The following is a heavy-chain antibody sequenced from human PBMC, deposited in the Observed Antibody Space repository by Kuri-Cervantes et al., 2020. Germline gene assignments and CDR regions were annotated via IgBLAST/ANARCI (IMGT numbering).Heavy chain of an antibody. Sequence: SGPTLVKPTQTLTLTCTFSGFSLSTSGVGVGWIRQPPGKALEWLALIYWDDDKRYGPSLKSRLTITKDTSKNQVVLTMTNMDPVDTATYYCAHLGLFGESPRSDAFDIWGQGTMVTVSS. CDR2: IYWDDDK. CDR3: AHLGLFGESPRSDAFDI. J-gene: IGHJ3*02. V-gene: IGHV2-5*05. D-gene: IGHD3-10*01. CDR1: GFSLSTSGVG.